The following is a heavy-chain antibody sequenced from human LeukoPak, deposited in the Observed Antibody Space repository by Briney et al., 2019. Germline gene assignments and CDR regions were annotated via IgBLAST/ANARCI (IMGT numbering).Heavy chain of an antibody. V-gene: IGHV4-39*01. D-gene: IGHD6-19*01. J-gene: IGHJ4*02. CDR3: ARSYGSGWNGH. CDR1: GGSISSSSYY. CDR2: IYYSGST. Sequence: PSETLSLTCTVSGGSISSSSYYWGWIRQPPGKGLEWIGSIYYSGSTYYNPSLKSRVTISVDTSKNQFALKLSSVTAADTAVYYCARSYGSGWNGHWGQGTLVTVSS.